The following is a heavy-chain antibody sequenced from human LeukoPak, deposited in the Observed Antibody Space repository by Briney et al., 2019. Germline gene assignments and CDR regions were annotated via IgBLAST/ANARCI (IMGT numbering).Heavy chain of an antibody. CDR2: IYTGGST. J-gene: IGHJ4*02. V-gene: IGHV3-66*01. D-gene: IGHD2-2*01. CDR3: ARDQASSSSSPY. CDR1: GMTVSSNY. Sequence: GGSLRLSCAAYGMTVSSNYIMWVRQPPGKGLEWVSSIYTGGSTYYADAVKGRFTISRDNSKNTVNLQMNSLRAEDTAVYYCARDQASSSSSPYWGRGTLVTVSS.